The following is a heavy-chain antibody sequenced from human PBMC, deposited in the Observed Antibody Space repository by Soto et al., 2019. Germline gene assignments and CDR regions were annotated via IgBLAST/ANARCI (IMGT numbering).Heavy chain of an antibody. Sequence: QVQLQESGPGLVKPSQTLSLTCSVSGGYLNSGAYYWGWIRQHPGKVLEWIGYISYTGRTYSNPSLQSRVTIALDMSESQFSLKLTSVTAADTAVYFCARVSATGTRWIDPGGQGTLVTVSP. D-gene: IGHD6-13*01. CDR3: ARVSATGTRWIDP. V-gene: IGHV4-31*03. CDR1: GGYLNSGAYY. CDR2: ISYTGRT. J-gene: IGHJ5*02.